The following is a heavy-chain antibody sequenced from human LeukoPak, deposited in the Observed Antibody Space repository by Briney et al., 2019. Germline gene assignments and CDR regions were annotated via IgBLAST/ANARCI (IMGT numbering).Heavy chain of an antibody. CDR2: INPKTGET. CDR1: GYTFTDYY. V-gene: IGHV1-2*02. Sequence: VSVKVSCKASGYTFTDYYLFWVRQAPGQGLEWMGWINPKTGETKFGQKFQGRVTLTRDTSITTTYMELRSLRFDDTAVYYCARDERYCTGYNHHPYLGYWGQGTLVTVSS. CDR3: ARDERYCTGYNHHPYLGY. J-gene: IGHJ4*02. D-gene: IGHD2-8*02.